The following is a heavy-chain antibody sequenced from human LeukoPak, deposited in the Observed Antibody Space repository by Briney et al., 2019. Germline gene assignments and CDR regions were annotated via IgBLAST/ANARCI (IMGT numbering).Heavy chain of an antibody. V-gene: IGHV1-18*01. Sequence: EASVKVSXKASGYTFTSYGISWVRQAPGQGLEWMGWISAYNGNTNYAQKLQGRVTMTTDTSTSTAYMELRSLRSDDTAVYYCARENYGSGSYWFDPWGQGTLVTVSS. CDR1: GYTFTSYG. J-gene: IGHJ5*02. CDR2: ISAYNGNT. CDR3: ARENYGSGSYWFDP. D-gene: IGHD3-10*01.